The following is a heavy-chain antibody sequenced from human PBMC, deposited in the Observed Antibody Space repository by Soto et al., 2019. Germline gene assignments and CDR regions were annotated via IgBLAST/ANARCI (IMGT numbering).Heavy chain of an antibody. Sequence: SETLSLTYSVSGASISRDDYYWSWIRQHPGKGLEWIAYIYSSGNSYYNPSLNSRVAISLDTSKNRFSLRLSSVTAADTGVYYCASALTGDYVGFDYWGQGTPVTVSS. V-gene: IGHV4-31*03. CDR2: IYSSGNS. J-gene: IGHJ4*02. CDR3: ASALTGDYVGFDY. D-gene: IGHD3-9*01. CDR1: GASISRDDYY.